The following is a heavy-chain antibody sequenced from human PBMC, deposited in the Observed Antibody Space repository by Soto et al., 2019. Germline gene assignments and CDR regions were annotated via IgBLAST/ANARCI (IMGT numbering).Heavy chain of an antibody. D-gene: IGHD3-22*01. V-gene: IGHV1-58*01. Sequence: SVKVSCKASGFTFTSSAVQWVRQARGQRLEWIGWIVVGSGNTNYAQKFQERVTITRDMSTSTAYMELNSLRAEDTAVYYCAREGYYYDSSGYYPQGYYYYYGMDVWGQGTTVTVSS. CDR2: IVVGSGNT. CDR1: GFTFTSSA. J-gene: IGHJ6*02. CDR3: AREGYYYDSSGYYPQGYYYYYGMDV.